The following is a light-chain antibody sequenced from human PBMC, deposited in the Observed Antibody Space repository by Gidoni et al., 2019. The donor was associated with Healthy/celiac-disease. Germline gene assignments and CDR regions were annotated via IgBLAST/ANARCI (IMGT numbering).Light chain of an antibody. Sequence: EIVLTQSPATLSLSPGERATLSCRASQSVSSYLAWYQQNPGQAPRLLIYDASNRATGIPARFSGSGSGTDFTLTFSSLEPEDFAVYYCQQRSNWPRITFGGGTKVEIK. CDR1: QSVSSY. CDR2: DAS. CDR3: QQRSNWPRIT. V-gene: IGKV3-11*01. J-gene: IGKJ4*01.